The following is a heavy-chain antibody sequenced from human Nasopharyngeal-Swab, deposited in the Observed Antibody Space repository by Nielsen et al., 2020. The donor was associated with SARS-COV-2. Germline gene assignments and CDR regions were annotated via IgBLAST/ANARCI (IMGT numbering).Heavy chain of an antibody. J-gene: IGHJ6*02. CDR3: ARDHIVATTNDYYYYSGMDV. CDR1: GGSISSYY. D-gene: IGHD5-12*01. CDR2: IYYSGST. V-gene: IGHV4-59*13. Sequence: SETLSLTCTVSGGSISSYYWSWIRKPPGKGLEWIGFIYYSGSTNYNPSLNSRVTISVDTSKNQFSLKLSSVTAADTAVYYCARDHIVATTNDYYYYSGMDVWGQGTTVTVSS.